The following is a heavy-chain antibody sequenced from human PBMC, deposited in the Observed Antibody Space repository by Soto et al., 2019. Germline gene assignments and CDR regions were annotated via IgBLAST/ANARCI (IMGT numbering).Heavy chain of an antibody. D-gene: IGHD2-2*01. Sequence: GGSLGLSCAASGFTFSSYGMHWVRQAPGKGLEWVAVISYDGSNKYYADSVKGRFTISRDNSKSTLYLQMNSLRAEDTAVYYCAKDVIVVVPAAIGLMDYWGQGTLVTVSS. CDR1: GFTFSSYG. V-gene: IGHV3-30*18. J-gene: IGHJ4*02. CDR2: ISYDGSNK. CDR3: AKDVIVVVPAAIGLMDY.